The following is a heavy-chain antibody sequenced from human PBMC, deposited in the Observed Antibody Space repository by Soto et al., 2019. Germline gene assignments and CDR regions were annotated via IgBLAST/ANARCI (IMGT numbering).Heavy chain of an antibody. D-gene: IGHD3-9*01. Sequence: PSETLSLTCTVSGGSISSCYWSWIRQPPGKGLEWIGYIYYSGSTNYNPSLKSRVTISVDTSKNQFSLKLSSVTAADTAVYYCAREVNYDILTGYFRSYNWFDPWGQGTLVTVSS. CDR2: IYYSGST. V-gene: IGHV4-59*01. J-gene: IGHJ5*02. CDR1: GGSISSCY. CDR3: AREVNYDILTGYFRSYNWFDP.